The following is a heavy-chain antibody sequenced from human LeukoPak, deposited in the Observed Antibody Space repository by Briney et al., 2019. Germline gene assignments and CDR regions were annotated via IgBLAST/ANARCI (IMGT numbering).Heavy chain of an antibody. V-gene: IGHV3-21*01. CDR3: ARAAAYNWFDP. CDR2: ISSSSSYI. Sequence: GGSLRLSCAASGFTFNSYGMHWVRQAPGKGLEWVSSISSSSSYIYYADSVKGRFTISRDNAKNSLYLQMNSLRAEDTAVYYCARAAAYNWFDPWGQGTLVTVSS. D-gene: IGHD6-13*01. CDR1: GFTFNSYG. J-gene: IGHJ5*02.